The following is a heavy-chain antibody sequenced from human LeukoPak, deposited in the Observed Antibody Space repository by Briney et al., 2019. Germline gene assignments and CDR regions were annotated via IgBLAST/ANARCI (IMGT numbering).Heavy chain of an antibody. CDR2: IYYSGST. CDR3: ARLGITMVRGVILPDAFDI. CDR1: GGSISSYY. J-gene: IGHJ3*02. V-gene: IGHV4-59*08. D-gene: IGHD3-10*01. Sequence: PSETLSLTCAVSGGSISSYYWNWIRQPPGKGLEWIGYIYYSGSTNYNPSINSRVTISVDTSKNQFSLKLSSVTAADTAVYYCARLGITMVRGVILPDAFDIWGQGTMVTVSS.